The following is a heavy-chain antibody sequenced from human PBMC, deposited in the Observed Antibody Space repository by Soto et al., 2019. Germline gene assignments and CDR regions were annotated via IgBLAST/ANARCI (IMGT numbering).Heavy chain of an antibody. J-gene: IGHJ3*02. CDR3: ASTYYYDSTGGNAFDI. V-gene: IGHV1-69*12. Sequence: QVQLVQSGAEVKKPGSSVKVSCKASGGTFSSYAISWVRQAPGQGLEWMGGIIPIFGTANYAQKFQGRVTITADEYTSTAYMELSSLRSEDTAVYYCASTYYYDSTGGNAFDIWGQGTMVTVSS. D-gene: IGHD3-22*01. CDR2: IIPIFGTA. CDR1: GGTFSSYA.